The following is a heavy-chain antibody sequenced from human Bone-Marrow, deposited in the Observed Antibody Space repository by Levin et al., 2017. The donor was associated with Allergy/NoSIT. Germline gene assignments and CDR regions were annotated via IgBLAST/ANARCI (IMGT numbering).Heavy chain of an antibody. Sequence: GASVKVSCKASGVTFNSYVISWVRQAPGQGLEWMGGIIPVFGTTHYAESFQGRVTITADESTSTSYMELSSLRSDDTAVYYCARTSYSASWRHQDFWGQGTLVTVSS. CDR2: IIPVFGTT. D-gene: IGHD2-15*01. CDR3: ARTSYSASWRHQDF. J-gene: IGHJ4*02. V-gene: IGHV1-69*13. CDR1: GVTFNSYV.